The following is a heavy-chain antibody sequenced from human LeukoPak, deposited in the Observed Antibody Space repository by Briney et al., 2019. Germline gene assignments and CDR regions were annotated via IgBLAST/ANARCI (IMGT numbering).Heavy chain of an antibody. CDR3: ARDLDY. CDR2: IYFDGSST. Sequence: GGSLRLSCAASGFTFSSYWMHWVRHAPGKGLVWVSRIYFDGSSTIYADSVKGRFTISRDNAKNTLYLQMNSLRAEDTAVYYCARDLDYWGQGTLVTVSS. V-gene: IGHV3-74*01. J-gene: IGHJ4*02. CDR1: GFTFSSYW.